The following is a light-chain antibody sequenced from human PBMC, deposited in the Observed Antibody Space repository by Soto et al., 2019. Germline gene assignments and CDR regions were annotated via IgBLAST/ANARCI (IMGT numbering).Light chain of an antibody. CDR2: GAS. V-gene: IGKV3-20*01. Sequence: EIVLMQSPGTLSLSPGERATLSSRASQSVTSSYLAWYQQKPGQAPRLLIDGASRRATGIPDRFSGSGSGTDFTLTISRLEPEDFAVYYCQRYGSSPPLTFGGGTKVEIK. CDR1: QSVTSSY. CDR3: QRYGSSPPLT. J-gene: IGKJ4*01.